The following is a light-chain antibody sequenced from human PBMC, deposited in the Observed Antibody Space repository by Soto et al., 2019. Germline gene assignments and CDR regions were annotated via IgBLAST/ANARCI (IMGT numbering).Light chain of an antibody. CDR2: TAS. V-gene: IGKV3D-20*01. J-gene: IGKJ1*01. CDR3: QQYVSIPRT. Sequence: EIVLTQSPATLSLSPGERATLSCGASQSISGNYIAWYQQKPGLAPRLLIYTASTRASGIPDRFSGSGSGTDFTLTISGLEPEDFAVYFCQQYVSIPRTFGQGTKVEI. CDR1: QSISGNY.